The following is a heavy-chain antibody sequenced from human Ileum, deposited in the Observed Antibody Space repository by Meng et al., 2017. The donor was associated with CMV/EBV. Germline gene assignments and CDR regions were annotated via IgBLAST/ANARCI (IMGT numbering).Heavy chain of an antibody. CDR3: AREVFHYDY. J-gene: IGHJ4*02. CDR1: EITSSSSV. CDR2: IATDGNP. V-gene: IGHV3-74*01. Sequence: QLLRAGGGLVELGGSLGLSCAASEITSSSSVVHWVRQAPGKGLVWVSRIATDGNPAYADSVKGRFTISRDNANNTLYLQMNSLRVEDTAVYYCAREVFHYDYWGQGTLVTVSS. D-gene: IGHD2-21*01.